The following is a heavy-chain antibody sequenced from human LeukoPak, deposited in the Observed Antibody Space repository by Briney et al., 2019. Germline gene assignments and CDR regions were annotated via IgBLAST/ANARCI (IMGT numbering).Heavy chain of an antibody. CDR3: ARTARSYGHGGFAEYFQH. J-gene: IGHJ1*01. Sequence: ASVKVSCKVSGYTLTELSMHWVRQAPGKGLEWMGGFDPEDGETIYAQKFQGRVTMTEDTSTDTAYMELSSLRSEDTAVYYCARTARSYGHGGFAEYFQHWGQGTLVTVSS. V-gene: IGHV1-24*01. CDR1: GYTLTELS. CDR2: FDPEDGET. D-gene: IGHD5-18*01.